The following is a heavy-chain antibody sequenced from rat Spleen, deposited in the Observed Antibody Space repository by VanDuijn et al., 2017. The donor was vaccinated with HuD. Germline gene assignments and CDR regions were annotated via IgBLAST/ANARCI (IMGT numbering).Heavy chain of an antibody. V-gene: IGHV5-31*01. CDR3: TTYSDYATSPFAY. D-gene: IGHD1-6*01. Sequence: EVQLVESGGGLVQPGRSLKLSCVTSGFTFNNYWMTWVRQAPGMGLEWIASISNARGVTYYPDSVKGRFTISKDDAKSTLYLQMGSLRSEDTATYYCTTYSDYATSPFAYWGRGALVTVSS. CDR2: ISNARGVT. J-gene: IGHJ3*01. CDR1: GFTFNNYW.